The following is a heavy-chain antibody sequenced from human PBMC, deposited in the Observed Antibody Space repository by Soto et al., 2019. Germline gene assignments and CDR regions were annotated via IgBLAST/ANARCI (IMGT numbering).Heavy chain of an antibody. CDR2: ISYDGSNK. D-gene: IGHD2-15*01. CDR1: GFTFSSYG. Sequence: QVQLVESGGGVVQPGRSLRLSCAASGFTFSSYGMHWVRQAPGKGLEWVAVISYDGSNKYYADSVKGRFTISRDNSKNXLYLQMNSLRAEDTAGYYCAKAKVGCSGGSCYSDYWGQGTLVTVSS. V-gene: IGHV3-30*18. J-gene: IGHJ4*02. CDR3: AKAKVGCSGGSCYSDY.